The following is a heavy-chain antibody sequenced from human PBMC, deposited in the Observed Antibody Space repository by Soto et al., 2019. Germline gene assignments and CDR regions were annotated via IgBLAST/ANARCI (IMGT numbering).Heavy chain of an antibody. Sequence: SETLSLTCTVPGGSISSYYWNWIRQSPGKGLAWLASLDYSGTTNYNPSLKSRITTSVDPSKKQFPLKMRSVTAADTAVYYCARDSFPPYSSSSKCFDYWGQGRVVTVS. J-gene: IGHJ4*02. V-gene: IGHV4-59*01. CDR2: LDYSGTT. D-gene: IGHD6-6*01. CDR1: GGSISSYY. CDR3: ARDSFPPYSSSSKCFDY.